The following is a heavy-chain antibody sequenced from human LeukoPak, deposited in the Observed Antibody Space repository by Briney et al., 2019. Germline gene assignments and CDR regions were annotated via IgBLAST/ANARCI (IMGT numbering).Heavy chain of an antibody. D-gene: IGHD6-13*01. V-gene: IGHV3-11*01. Sequence: GGYLTLFCAASGFTFSVYYMSWIPQSPGKGLEWVSYINSSGRNIYYADSVKGRFTISRDNAKNSQYLQRNSLRAEDTSVYYCASDGSSWDPSRGGQGTLVTVSS. J-gene: IGHJ4*02. CDR2: INSSGRNI. CDR3: ASDGSSWDPSR. CDR1: GFTFSVYY.